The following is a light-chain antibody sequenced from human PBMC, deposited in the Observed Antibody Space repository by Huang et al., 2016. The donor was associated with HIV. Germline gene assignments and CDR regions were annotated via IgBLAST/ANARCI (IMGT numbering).Light chain of an antibody. CDR1: QRLSPTS. CDR3: QQYVRSPWT. CDR2: GTS. Sequence: EIVLTQSPGTLSLSPGERAALSCRASQRLSPTSLAWYLQRPGQGPRLLIYGTSTRATGIPDRFSGSGSGTDFTLTISRLEPEDFAMYYCQQYVRSPWTFGQGTKVEIK. J-gene: IGKJ1*01. V-gene: IGKV3-20*01.